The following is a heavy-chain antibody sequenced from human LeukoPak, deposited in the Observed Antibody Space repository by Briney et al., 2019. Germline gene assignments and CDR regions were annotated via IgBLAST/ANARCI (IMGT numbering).Heavy chain of an antibody. J-gene: IGHJ4*02. CDR2: MNPNSGNT. CDR1: GYTFTSYD. D-gene: IGHD3-22*01. CDR3: ARGRRDSSGYYYVFYLDY. Sequence: ASVKVSCKASGYTFTSYDTNWVRQATGQGLEWMGWMNPNSGNTGYAQKFHGRVTMTRNTSISTAYMELSSLRSEDTAVYYCARGRRDSSGYYYVFYLDYWGQGTLVTVSS. V-gene: IGHV1-8*01.